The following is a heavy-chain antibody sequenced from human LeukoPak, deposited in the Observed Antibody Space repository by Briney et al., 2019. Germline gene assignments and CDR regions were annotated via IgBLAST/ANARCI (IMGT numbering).Heavy chain of an antibody. V-gene: IGHV3-23*01. J-gene: IGHJ6*02. CDR1: GFTFSSYA. CDR2: ISNSGGST. CDR3: AKCGYWNDALYYYGMDV. D-gene: IGHD1-1*01. Sequence: GGSLRLSCAASGFTFSSYAMSWIRQAPGKGLEWVSGISNSGGSTYYADSVKGRFTISRDISKDTLFLQMNSLRAEDTAVYYCAKCGYWNDALYYYGMDVWGQGTTVTVSS.